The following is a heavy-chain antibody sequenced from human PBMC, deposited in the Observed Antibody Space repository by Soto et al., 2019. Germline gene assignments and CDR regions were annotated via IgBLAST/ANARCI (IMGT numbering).Heavy chain of an antibody. J-gene: IGHJ4*02. CDR3: AASTFQSGVSGYFHIEH. Sequence: QVHLVQSGTEVKKPGSSVKVSCKTSGDTFSNQAISWVRQAPGQGLEWMGGIIPLFDSASYAERSHDRVTITADKFTNTAYLELRSLTSEDTAIYYCAASTFQSGVSGYFHIEHWGQGTLVTVSS. CDR1: GDTFSNQA. D-gene: IGHD3-3*01. CDR2: IIPLFDSA. V-gene: IGHV1-69*06.